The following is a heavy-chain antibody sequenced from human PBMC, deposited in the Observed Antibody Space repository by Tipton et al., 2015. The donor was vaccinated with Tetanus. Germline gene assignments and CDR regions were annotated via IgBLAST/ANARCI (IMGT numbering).Heavy chain of an antibody. CDR2: ISTSGSA. D-gene: IGHD3-3*01. Sequence: TLSLTCTVSGGSLRGGDHYWSWIRQPPGKGLEWLAYISTSGSANSNYFLKSRITVSRDTSKNYFSLNLASVTAADTAVYFCARVNFDFSKKGPFDSWGQGIPVIVSA. V-gene: IGHV4-61*08. CDR3: ARVNFDFSKKGPFDS. J-gene: IGHJ4*02. CDR1: GGSLRGGDHY.